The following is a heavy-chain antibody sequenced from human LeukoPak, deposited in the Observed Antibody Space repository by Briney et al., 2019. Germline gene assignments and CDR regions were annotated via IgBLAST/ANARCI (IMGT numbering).Heavy chain of an antibody. Sequence: PGRSLRLSCAASGFTFSSYAMHWVRQAPGKGLEWVAVISYDGSNKYYADSVKGRFTISRDNSKNTLYLQMNSLRAEDTAVYYCARDWRGSGSYYFGYWGQGTLVTVSS. J-gene: IGHJ4*02. D-gene: IGHD3-10*01. V-gene: IGHV3-30*04. CDR1: GFTFSSYA. CDR2: ISYDGSNK. CDR3: ARDWRGSGSYYFGY.